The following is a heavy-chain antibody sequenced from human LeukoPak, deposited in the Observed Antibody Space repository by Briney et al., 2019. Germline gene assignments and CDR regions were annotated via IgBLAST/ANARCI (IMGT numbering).Heavy chain of an antibody. CDR2: INHSGST. D-gene: IGHD1-26*01. CDR1: GGSFSGYY. J-gene: IGHJ4*02. Sequence: PSETLSLTCAVYGGSFSGYYWSWIRQPPGKGLEWIGEINHSGSTNYNPSLESRVTISVDTSKNQFSLKLSSVTAADTAVHYCASRYYANFDYWGQGTLVTVSS. V-gene: IGHV4-34*01. CDR3: ASRYYANFDY.